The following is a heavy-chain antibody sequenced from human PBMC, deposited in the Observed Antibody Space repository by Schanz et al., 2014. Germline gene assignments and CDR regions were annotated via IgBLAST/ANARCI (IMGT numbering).Heavy chain of an antibody. CDR2: ISGSGGST. CDR1: GFTFTGYV. Sequence: EVQLVESGGGLVQPGWSLRLSCAASGFTFTGYVMTWVRQAPGKGLEWVSGISGSGGSTYDADSVKGRFTISRDNSKNTLYLQMNSLRAEDTAVYYCAKDHAGSDILTALGNWGQGTLVTVSS. V-gene: IGHV3-23*04. D-gene: IGHD3-9*01. J-gene: IGHJ4*02. CDR3: AKDHAGSDILTALGN.